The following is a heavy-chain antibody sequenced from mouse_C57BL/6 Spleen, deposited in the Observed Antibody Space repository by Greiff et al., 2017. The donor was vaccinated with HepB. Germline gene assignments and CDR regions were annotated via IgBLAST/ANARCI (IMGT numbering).Heavy chain of an antibody. V-gene: IGHV3-6*01. D-gene: IGHD1-1*01. CDR1: GYSITSGYY. J-gene: IGHJ1*03. CDR2: ISYDGSN. CDR3: ARDPRYYGSSYWYFDV. Sequence: EVKLQESGPGLVKPSQSLSLTCSVTGYSITSGYYWNWIRQFPGNKLEWMGYISYDGSNNYNPSLKNRISITRDTSKNQFFLKLNSVTTEDTATYYCARDPRYYGSSYWYFDVWGTGTTVTVSS.